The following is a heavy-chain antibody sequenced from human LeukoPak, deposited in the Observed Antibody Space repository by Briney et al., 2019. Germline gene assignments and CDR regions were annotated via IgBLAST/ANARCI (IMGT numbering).Heavy chain of an antibody. V-gene: IGHV3-21*04. J-gene: IGHJ5*02. CDR3: AKDAATEISKIEVNCFDP. Sequence: GGSLTLSCAASGFTFCSYSMNWVRQAPGKGLEWVSSISSSSSYIYYADSVKGRFTISRDNAKNSLYLQMNSLRADDTAVYYCAKDAATEISKIEVNCFDPWGQGTLVTVSS. D-gene: IGHD5-24*01. CDR2: ISSSSSYI. CDR1: GFTFCSYS.